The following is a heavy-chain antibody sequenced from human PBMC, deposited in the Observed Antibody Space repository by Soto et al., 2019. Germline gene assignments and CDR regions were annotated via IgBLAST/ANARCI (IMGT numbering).Heavy chain of an antibody. CDR1: GFTFSIYS. J-gene: IGHJ6*02. D-gene: IGHD3-3*02. CDR2: ISSSSSYI. Sequence: GGSLRLSCAASGFTFSIYSMNWVRQAPGKGLEWVSSISSSSSYIYYADSVKGRFTISRDNAKNSLYLQMNSLRAEDTAVYYCARDIRIFGVVTDYYYYGMDVWGQGTTVTVSS. V-gene: IGHV3-21*01. CDR3: ARDIRIFGVVTDYYYYGMDV.